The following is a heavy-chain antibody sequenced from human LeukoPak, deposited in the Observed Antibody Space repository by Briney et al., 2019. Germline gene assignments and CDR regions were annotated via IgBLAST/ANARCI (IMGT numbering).Heavy chain of an antibody. CDR2: IIPIFVTA. D-gene: IGHD6-6*01. CDR1: GGTFSSYA. V-gene: IGHV1-69*13. J-gene: IGHJ6*03. Sequence: ASVKVSCKASGGTFSSYAISWVRQAPGQGLEWMGGIIPIFVTANYAQKLQGRVTITADESTSTAYMELSSLRSEDTAVYYCARAIAGRPKRGYYYYMDVWGKGATVTVSS. CDR3: ARAIAGRPKRGYYYYMDV.